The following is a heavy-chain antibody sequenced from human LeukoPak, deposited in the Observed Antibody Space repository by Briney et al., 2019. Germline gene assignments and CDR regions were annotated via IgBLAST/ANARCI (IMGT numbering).Heavy chain of an antibody. Sequence: SVPVSCTASRGAFSTYAIRWVRQAPGQGLEWIGGIIPIFGTANYAQKFHGRVTITADESTSPAYMELSSLRSEDTAVYYCARDAGYSGYDAMYYFEYWGQGTPVTVSS. CDR1: RGAFSTYA. J-gene: IGHJ4*02. D-gene: IGHD5-12*01. CDR2: IIPIFGTA. V-gene: IGHV1-69*13. CDR3: ARDAGYSGYDAMYYFEY.